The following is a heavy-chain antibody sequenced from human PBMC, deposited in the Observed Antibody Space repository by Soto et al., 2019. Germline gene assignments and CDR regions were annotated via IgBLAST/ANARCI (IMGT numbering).Heavy chain of an antibody. J-gene: IGHJ4*02. CDR3: AKEGDGYKEYYFDY. Sequence: GGSLRLSCAASGFTFSSCAMGWVRQAPGKGLEWVSGISWNSGSIGYADSVKGRFTISRDNAKNSLYLQMNSLRAEDTALYYCAKEGDGYKEYYFDYWGQGTLVTVSS. V-gene: IGHV3-9*01. D-gene: IGHD5-12*01. CDR2: ISWNSGSI. CDR1: GFTFSSCA.